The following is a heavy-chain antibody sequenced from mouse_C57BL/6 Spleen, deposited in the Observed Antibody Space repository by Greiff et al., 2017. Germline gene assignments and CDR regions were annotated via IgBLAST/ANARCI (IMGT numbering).Heavy chain of an antibody. Sequence: QVQLKQPGAELVRPGSSVKLSCKASGYTFTSYWMHWVKQRPIQGLEWIGNIDPSDSETHYNQKFKDKATLTVDKSSSTAYMQLSSLTSEDSAVYYCARSDYDYDEVAYWGQGTLVTVSA. CDR3: ARSDYDYDEVAY. CDR1: GYTFTSYW. V-gene: IGHV1-52*01. D-gene: IGHD2-4*01. J-gene: IGHJ3*01. CDR2: IDPSDSET.